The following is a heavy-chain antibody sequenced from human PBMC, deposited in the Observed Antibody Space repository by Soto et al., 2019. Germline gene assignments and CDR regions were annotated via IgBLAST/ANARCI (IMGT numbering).Heavy chain of an antibody. CDR1: GFSVSNSD. Sequence: EVQLVESGGGLVQPGGSLRLSCAVSGFSVSNSDMSWVRQAPGKGLEWVSVIYTGGSKYYADSVKGRFTISRDNSKNMLYLQTNSLRAEDTAVYYCARGRNWDNPDFDYWGQGTLVTVSS. CDR3: ARGRNWDNPDFDY. CDR2: IYTGGSK. J-gene: IGHJ4*02. D-gene: IGHD1-1*01. V-gene: IGHV3-66*01.